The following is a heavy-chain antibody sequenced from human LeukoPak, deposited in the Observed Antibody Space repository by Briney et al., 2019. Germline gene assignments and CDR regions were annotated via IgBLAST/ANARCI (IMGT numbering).Heavy chain of an antibody. CDR3: AREMAGSVKFY. CDR1: GFTFSNYY. J-gene: IGHJ4*02. V-gene: IGHV3-11*04. Sequence: KPGGSLRLSCAGSGFTFSNYYMSWIRQAPGEGLEWISYISSSGSTIYYADSVKGRFTISRDNAKKSLYLQMNSLRVEDTGVYYCAREMAGSVKFYWGQGTLVTVSS. D-gene: IGHD6-19*01. CDR2: ISSSGSTI.